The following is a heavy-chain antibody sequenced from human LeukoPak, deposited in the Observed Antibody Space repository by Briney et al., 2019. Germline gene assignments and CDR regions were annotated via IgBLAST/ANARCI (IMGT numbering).Heavy chain of an antibody. J-gene: IGHJ4*02. CDR1: GFTFRTYS. V-gene: IGHV3-30*03. Sequence: PGGSLGLSCAASGFTFRTYSIHWVRQAPGKGLEWVTVVSADGRTQLYSDSVKGRFTVSRDNSLNTLHLQMNSLKTEDTAVYYCAREFGHNRWYFDYWGQGALATVSS. CDR3: AREFGHNRWYFDY. D-gene: IGHD5-24*01. CDR2: VSADGRTQ.